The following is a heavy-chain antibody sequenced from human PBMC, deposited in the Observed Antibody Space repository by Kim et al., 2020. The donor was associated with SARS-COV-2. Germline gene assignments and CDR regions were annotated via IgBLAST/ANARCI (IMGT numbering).Heavy chain of an antibody. J-gene: IGHJ6*02. CDR3: TAYGSGGFYGVDG. CDR1: GFTFSDSD. D-gene: IGHD3-10*01. CDR2: IRSKANSYAT. V-gene: IGHV3-73*01. Sequence: GGSPRLSCAASGFTFSDSDLHWVRQTSGKGLEWVGRIRSKANSYATAYSASVKGRFTISRDDSKNTAYLQMNSLKTEDTAFYYCTAYGSGGFYGVDGWGQGTTVTVSS.